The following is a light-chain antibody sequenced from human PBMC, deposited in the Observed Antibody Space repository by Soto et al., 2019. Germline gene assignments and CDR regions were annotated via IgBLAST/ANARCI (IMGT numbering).Light chain of an antibody. Sequence: QSVLTQPASVSGSPGQSITISCTGTSSDVGGYNSVSWYQQHPGKAPKLILYDVTDRPSGVSYRFSGSKSGNTASLTTSGLQAADEADYFCSSFTSSMTNVFGRGTKVTVL. CDR1: SSDVGGYNS. J-gene: IGLJ1*01. CDR3: SSFTSSMTNV. CDR2: DVT. V-gene: IGLV2-14*01.